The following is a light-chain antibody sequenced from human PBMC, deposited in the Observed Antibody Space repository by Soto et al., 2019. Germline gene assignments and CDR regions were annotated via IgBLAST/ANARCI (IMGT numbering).Light chain of an antibody. Sequence: QPASVSGSPGQSITISCTGTSSDVGRYNLVSWYQQHPGKAPKLMIYEGSKRPSGVSNRFSGSKSGNTASLTISGLQAEDEADYYCCSYAGSTTLVVFGGGTKLTVL. J-gene: IGLJ2*01. CDR1: SSDVGRYNL. CDR2: EGS. CDR3: CSYAGSTTLVV. V-gene: IGLV2-23*01.